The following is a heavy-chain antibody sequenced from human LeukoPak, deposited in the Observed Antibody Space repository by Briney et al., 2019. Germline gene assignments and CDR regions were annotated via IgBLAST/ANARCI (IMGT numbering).Heavy chain of an antibody. V-gene: IGHV3-11*05. J-gene: IGHJ4*02. D-gene: IGHD3-22*01. CDR2: ISGSTRYT. Sequence: GGSLRLSCAASGFTFSDYYMTWIRQAPGKGLEWVSYISGSTRYTNYADSVKGRFTISRDNAKNSLYLQMNSLRAEDTAVYYCAREYYSDSSGSDYWGQGTLVTVSS. CDR3: AREYYSDSSGSDY. CDR1: GFTFSDYY.